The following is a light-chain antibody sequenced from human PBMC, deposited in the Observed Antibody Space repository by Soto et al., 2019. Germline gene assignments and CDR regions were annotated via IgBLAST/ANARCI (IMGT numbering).Light chain of an antibody. CDR3: LQDYNYPWT. V-gene: IGKV1-6*01. Sequence: AIQMTQSPSSLSASVGDRVTITCRASQGISNDLGWYQQKPGKAPKLLIYAASSLKSGVPSRFSGSGSGTDFTLTISSLQPEDFASYYCLQDYNYPWTFGEGTKVEIK. J-gene: IGKJ1*01. CDR1: QGISND. CDR2: AAS.